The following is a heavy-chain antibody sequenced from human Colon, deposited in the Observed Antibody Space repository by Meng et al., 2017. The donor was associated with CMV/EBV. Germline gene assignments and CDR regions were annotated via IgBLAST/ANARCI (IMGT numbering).Heavy chain of an antibody. CDR2: INPVTGDT. CDR1: GYTVNGYY. V-gene: IGHV1-2*02. J-gene: IGHJ4*02. D-gene: IGHD3-3*01. CDR3: ATFGGDFDY. Sequence: VQPVRSGGKVKEPGASVKVSCKTSGYTVNGYYMHWVRPASGQGLEWMGWINPVTGDTSYAQKCQVRLTMTRDTSISTAYMELSSLRSDDTAVYYCATFGGDFDYWGQGTLVTVSS.